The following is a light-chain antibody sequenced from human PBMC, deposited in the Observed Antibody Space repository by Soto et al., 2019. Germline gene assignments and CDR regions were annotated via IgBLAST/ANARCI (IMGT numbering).Light chain of an antibody. CDR3: QQYRNWPRT. Sequence: EMVLTQSPASVSGSRLGGGAVGFMASQSVDINLAWYQQKPGQAPRLLIYGASTRATDMPGRFSGRGSGTEFTLTINSLQSEDFAVYYCQQYRNWPRTFGQGTKVDIK. CDR2: GAS. CDR1: QSVDIN. J-gene: IGKJ1*01. V-gene: IGKV3-15*01.